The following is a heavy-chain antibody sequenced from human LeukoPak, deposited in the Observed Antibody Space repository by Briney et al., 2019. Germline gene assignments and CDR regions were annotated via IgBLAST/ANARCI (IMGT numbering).Heavy chain of an antibody. CDR3: ARSGFNSLYDAFDI. CDR2: INHSGST. J-gene: IGHJ3*02. D-gene: IGHD5/OR15-5a*01. CDR1: GGSFSGYY. Sequence: PSETLSLTCAVYGGSFSGYYWSWIRQPPGKGLEWIGEINHSGSTNYNPSLKSRVTISVDTSKNQFSLKLSSVTAADTAVYYCARSGFNSLYDAFDIWGQGTMVTVSS. V-gene: IGHV4-34*01.